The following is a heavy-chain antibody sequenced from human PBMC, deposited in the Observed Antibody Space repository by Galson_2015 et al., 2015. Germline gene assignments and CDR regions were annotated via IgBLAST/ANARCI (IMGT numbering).Heavy chain of an antibody. D-gene: IGHD5-18*01. CDR2: IYWDDDK. CDR1: GFSLSTSGVG. CDR3: AHSGYSYGTPAHYDNWFDP. Sequence: PALVKPPQTLTLTCTFSGFSLSTSGVGVGWIRQPPGKALEWLALIYWDDDKRYSPSLKSRLTITKDTSKNQVVLTMTNMDPVDTATYYCAHSGYSYGTPAHYDNWFDPWGQGTLVTVSS. J-gene: IGHJ5*02. V-gene: IGHV2-5*02.